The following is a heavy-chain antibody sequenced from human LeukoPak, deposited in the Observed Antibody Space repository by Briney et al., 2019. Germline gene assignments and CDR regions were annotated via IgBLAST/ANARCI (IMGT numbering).Heavy chain of an antibody. D-gene: IGHD1-14*01. CDR2: IKQDGSEK. CDR3: ARRYFDY. J-gene: IGHJ4*02. V-gene: IGHV3-7*01. Sequence: GGSLRLSCAASGFTFSNYWMSWVRQAPGKGLGWVANIKQDGSEKYYVDCVKGRFTISRDNAKNSLYLQMNSLRAEDTAVYYCARRYFDYWGQGTLVTVSS. CDR1: GFTFSNYW.